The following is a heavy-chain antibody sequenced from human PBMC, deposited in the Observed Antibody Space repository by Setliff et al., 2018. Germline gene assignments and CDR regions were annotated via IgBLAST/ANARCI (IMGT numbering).Heavy chain of an antibody. D-gene: IGHD2-15*01. CDR3: SRLVRYCSKTTCQTASGAEV. V-gene: IGHV1-18*01. CDR1: GYTFSHSG. Sequence: ASVKVSCKASGYTFSHSGITWVRQAPGQGLEWMGWISVYSGNTNYAQKLQGRVTMTTDATTNTAYMELRGQTSDDTAIYYCSRLVRYCSKTTCQTASGAEVWGQGTLVTVSS. CDR2: ISVYSGNT. J-gene: IGHJ4*02.